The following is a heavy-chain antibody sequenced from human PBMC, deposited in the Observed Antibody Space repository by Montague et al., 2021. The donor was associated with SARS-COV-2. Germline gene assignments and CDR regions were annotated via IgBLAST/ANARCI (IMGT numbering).Heavy chain of an antibody. Sequence: SLRLSCAASGFTFRTYEMNWVRQAPGKGLEWVSYISSSGSTIYYADSVKGRFTISRDNAKNSPYLQTNSLRAEDTAVYYCARDGRFGELDYWGQGTLVTVST. V-gene: IGHV3-48*03. J-gene: IGHJ4*02. D-gene: IGHD3-10*01. CDR3: ARDGRFGELDY. CDR2: ISSSGSTI. CDR1: GFTFRTYE.